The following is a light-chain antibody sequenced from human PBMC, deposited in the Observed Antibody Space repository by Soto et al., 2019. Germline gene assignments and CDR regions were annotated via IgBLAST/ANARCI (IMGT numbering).Light chain of an antibody. CDR1: QSISSW. CDR2: DAS. CDR3: QQYNSYPYT. V-gene: IGKV1-5*01. J-gene: IGKJ2*01. Sequence: DIPMTQSPSTLSASVGDRVTITCRASQSISSWLAWYPQKPGKAPKLLIYDASSLESGVPSRFSGSGSGTEFTLTISSLQPDDFATYYCQQYNSYPYTFGQGTKLEIK.